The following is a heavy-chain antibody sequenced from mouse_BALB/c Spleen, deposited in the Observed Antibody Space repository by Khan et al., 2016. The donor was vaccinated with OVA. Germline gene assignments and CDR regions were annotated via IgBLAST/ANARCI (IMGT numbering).Heavy chain of an antibody. J-gene: IGHJ3*01. Sequence: EVQLQESGPGLVKPSQSLSLTCTVTGYSITSDYAWNWIRQFPGNRLEWMGYINYSGSTSKKPSLKSRMSFTRDTSKNQIFLQLNSVTTEDTATYYCVRGRSYWGQGTLVTVSA. CDR1: GYSITSDYA. CDR2: INYSGST. CDR3: VRGRSY. V-gene: IGHV3-2*02.